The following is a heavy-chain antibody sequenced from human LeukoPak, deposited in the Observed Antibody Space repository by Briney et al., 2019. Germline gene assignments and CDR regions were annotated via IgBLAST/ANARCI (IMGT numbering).Heavy chain of an antibody. Sequence: GGSLRLSCAASGFTFRNYWMSWVRQAPGKGLVWIANINEHGIPMYEDSVKGRFTISRDNARDTLYLQMNSLRVDDTAVYYCASVRGGNWGRGTLVTVSS. CDR2: INEHGIP. D-gene: IGHD3-16*01. CDR1: GFTFRNYW. CDR3: ASVRGGN. J-gene: IGHJ1*01. V-gene: IGHV3-74*03.